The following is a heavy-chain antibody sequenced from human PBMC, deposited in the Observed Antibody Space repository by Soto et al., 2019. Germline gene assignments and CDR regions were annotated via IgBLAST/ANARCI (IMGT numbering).Heavy chain of an antibody. D-gene: IGHD1-1*01. CDR3: AREVQNYFDY. CDR2: IYHSWST. V-gene: IGHV4-30-2*01. J-gene: IGHJ4*02. CDR1: GGSISSGGYS. Sequence: QLQLQESGSGLVKPSQTLSLTCAVSGGSISSGGYSWSWIRQPPGKGLEWIGYIYHSWSTYYNPSLKSRVTISVDRSKNQFSLKLSSVTAADTAVYYCAREVQNYFDYWGQGTLVTVSS.